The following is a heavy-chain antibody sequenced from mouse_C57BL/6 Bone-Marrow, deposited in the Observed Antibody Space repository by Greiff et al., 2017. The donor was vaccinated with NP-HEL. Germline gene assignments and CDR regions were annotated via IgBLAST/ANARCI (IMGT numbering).Heavy chain of an antibody. CDR2: NNPSTGGT. D-gene: IGHD2-1*01. Sequence: VKQSPEKSLEWIGENNPSTGGTTYNQKFKAKATLTVDKSASTAYMQLKSLTSEDSAVYYCASGDYYGNYVLYYYAMDYWGQGTSVTVSS. J-gene: IGHJ4*01. V-gene: IGHV1-42*01. CDR3: ASGDYYGNYVLYYYAMDY.